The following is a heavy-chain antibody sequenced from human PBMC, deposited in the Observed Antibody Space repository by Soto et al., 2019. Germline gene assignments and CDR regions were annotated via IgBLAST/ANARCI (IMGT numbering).Heavy chain of an antibody. V-gene: IGHV1-2*02. CDR1: GYAFTGYY. J-gene: IGHJ4*02. Sequence: ASVKVSCKAFGYAFTGYYIHWVRQAPGQGLEWMGWINPKSGGTNYALKFQDRVTMTRDTSITSGYMELSSLRSDDTAIYYCARANSGDDDEFDYWGQGTPVTVSS. D-gene: IGHD5-12*01. CDR2: INPKSGGT. CDR3: ARANSGDDDEFDY.